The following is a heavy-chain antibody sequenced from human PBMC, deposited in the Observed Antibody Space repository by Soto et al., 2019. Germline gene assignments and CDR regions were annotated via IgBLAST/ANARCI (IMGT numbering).Heavy chain of an antibody. J-gene: IGHJ4*02. Sequence: PGESLKISCKGSGCSFAGYWITWVRQKPGKGLEWMGRIDPSDSQTYYSPSFRGHVTISVTKSITTVFLQWSSPRASDTAMYYCARQIYDSDTGPNFQYYFDSWGQGTPVTVSS. CDR1: GCSFAGYW. V-gene: IGHV5-10-1*01. CDR3: ARQIYDSDTGPNFQYYFDS. CDR2: IDPSDSQT. D-gene: IGHD3-22*01.